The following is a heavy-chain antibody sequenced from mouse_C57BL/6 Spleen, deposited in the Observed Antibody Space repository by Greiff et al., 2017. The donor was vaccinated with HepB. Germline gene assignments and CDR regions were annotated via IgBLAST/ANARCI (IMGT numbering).Heavy chain of an antibody. CDR1: GYAFSSSW. Sequence: VKLMESGPELVKPGASVKISCKASGYAFSSSWMNWVKQRPGKGLEWIGRIYPGDGDTNYNGKFKGKATLTADKSSSTAYMQLSSLTSEDSAVYFCARGDYDEETGYYFDYWGQGTTLTVSS. D-gene: IGHD2-4*01. CDR3: ARGDYDEETGYYFDY. J-gene: IGHJ2*01. V-gene: IGHV1-82*01. CDR2: IYPGDGDT.